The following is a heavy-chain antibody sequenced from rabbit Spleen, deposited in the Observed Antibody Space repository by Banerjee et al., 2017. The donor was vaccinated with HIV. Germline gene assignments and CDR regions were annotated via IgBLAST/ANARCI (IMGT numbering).Heavy chain of an antibody. V-gene: IGHV1S40*01. CDR1: GFDLSSYHY. D-gene: IGHD1-1*01. CDR2: FYTASGGTI. J-gene: IGHJ4*01. Sequence: QSLEESGGDLVKPGASLTLTCTASGFDLSSYHYMCWVRQAPGKGPEWIGCFYTASGGTIYYANWAKGRFTISKTSSTTVTLQMTSLTAADTATYFCARGGSVYSYNLWGPGTLVPS. CDR3: ARGGSVYSYNL.